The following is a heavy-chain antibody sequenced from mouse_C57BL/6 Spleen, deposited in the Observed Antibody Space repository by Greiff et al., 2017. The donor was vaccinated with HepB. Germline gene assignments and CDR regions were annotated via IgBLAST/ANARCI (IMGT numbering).Heavy chain of an antibody. J-gene: IGHJ4*01. CDR3: AREGNYAGYAMDY. Sequence: KLMVSEGGLVQPGSSMKLSCTASGFTFSDYYMAWVRQVPEKGLEWVAYINYDGSSTYYLDSLKSRFIISRDNAKNILYLQMSSLKSEDTATYYCAREGNYAGYAMDYWGQRTSVTVSS. V-gene: IGHV5-16*01. CDR1: GFTFSDYY. D-gene: IGHD2-1*01. CDR2: INYDGSST.